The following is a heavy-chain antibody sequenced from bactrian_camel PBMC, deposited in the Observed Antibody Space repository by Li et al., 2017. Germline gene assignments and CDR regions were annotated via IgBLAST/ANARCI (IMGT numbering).Heavy chain of an antibody. V-gene: IGHV3S40*01. J-gene: IGHJ4*01. CDR3: ATATDCRWTGYPTWTPAARN. CDR2: IAIGGEST. Sequence: VQLVESGGGSVPPGGSVRLSCAASGFTYSPRCMGWFRQPPGKEREGVAAIAIGGESTFIGDSVKGRFTISQDFAKNTVYLHMNDLKPEDTTMYYCATATDCRWTGYPTWTPAARNWGQGTQVTVS. CDR1: GFTYSPRC. D-gene: IGHD1*01.